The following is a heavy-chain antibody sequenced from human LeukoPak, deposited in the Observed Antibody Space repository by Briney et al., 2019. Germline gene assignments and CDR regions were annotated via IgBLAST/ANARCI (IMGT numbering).Heavy chain of an antibody. CDR3: AKSPYCGGDCYNYFDY. D-gene: IGHD2-21*02. CDR2: IYTSGSA. J-gene: IGHJ4*02. V-gene: IGHV4-4*07. Sequence: SETLSLTCTVSGASFSNDYWSWIRQPAGKGLEWIGRIYTSGSANYNPSLKSRVTISVDTSKTQFSLKLSSVTAADTAVYYCAKSPYCGGDCYNYFDYWGQGTLVTVSS. CDR1: GASFSNDY.